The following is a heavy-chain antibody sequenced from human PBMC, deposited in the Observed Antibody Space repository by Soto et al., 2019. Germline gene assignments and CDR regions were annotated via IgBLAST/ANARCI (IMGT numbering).Heavy chain of an antibody. CDR2: IWYDGSNK. Sequence: QVQLVESGGGVVQPGRSLRLSCAASGFTYSSYGMHWVRQAPGKGLEWVAVIWYDGSNKYYADSVKGRFTISRDNSKNTLYLQMNSLRAEDTAVYYCARDCGYSSSWYPCGMDVWGQGTTVTVSS. D-gene: IGHD6-13*01. V-gene: IGHV3-33*01. CDR3: ARDCGYSSSWYPCGMDV. J-gene: IGHJ6*02. CDR1: GFTYSSYG.